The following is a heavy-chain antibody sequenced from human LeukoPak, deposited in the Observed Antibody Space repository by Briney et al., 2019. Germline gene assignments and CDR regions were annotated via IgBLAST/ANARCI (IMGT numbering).Heavy chain of an antibody. CDR1: GFTFSIYW. Sequence: GGSLRLSCAASGFTFSIYWMSWVRQAPGKGMEWVANIKQDGSEKYYVDSVKGRFTISRDNAKNSLYLQMNSLRAEDTAVYYCARGGQYYDFWSGYLGAAFDIWGQGTMVTVSS. V-gene: IGHV3-7*01. CDR2: IKQDGSEK. CDR3: ARGGQYYDFWSGYLGAAFDI. J-gene: IGHJ3*02. D-gene: IGHD3-3*01.